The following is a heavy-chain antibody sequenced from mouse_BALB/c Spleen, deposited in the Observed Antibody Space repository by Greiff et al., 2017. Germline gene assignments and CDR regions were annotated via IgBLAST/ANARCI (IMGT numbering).Heavy chain of an antibody. CDR2: IDPANGNT. Sequence: DVKLVESGAELVKPGASVKLSCTASGFNIKDTYMHWVKQRPEQGLEWIGRIDPANGNTKYDPKFQGKATITADTSSNTAYLQLSSLTSEDTAVYYCASGLLFAYWGQGTLVTVSA. D-gene: IGHD6-1*01. CDR3: ASGLLFAY. J-gene: IGHJ3*01. V-gene: IGHV14-3*02. CDR1: GFNIKDTY.